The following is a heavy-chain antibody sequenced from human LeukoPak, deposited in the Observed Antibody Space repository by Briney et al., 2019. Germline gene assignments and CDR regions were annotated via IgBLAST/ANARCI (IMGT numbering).Heavy chain of an antibody. V-gene: IGHV4-59*08. D-gene: IGHD2-2*01. CDR1: GGSISSYY. J-gene: IGHJ5*02. CDR2: IYYSGST. CDR3: ARMIVVVPAAMQYNWFDP. Sequence: PSETLSLTCTVSGGSISSYYWSWIRQPPGKGLEWIGYIYYSGSTNYNPSLKSRVTISVDTSKNQFSLKLSSVTAADTAVYYCARMIVVVPAAMQYNWFDPWGQGTLVTVSS.